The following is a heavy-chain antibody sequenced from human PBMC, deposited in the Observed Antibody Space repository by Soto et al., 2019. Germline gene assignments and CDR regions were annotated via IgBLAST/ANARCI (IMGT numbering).Heavy chain of an antibody. CDR1: GFTFGSYA. Sequence: EAQLLESGGDLVQPGGSLRLSCAASGFTFGSYAMSWVRQAPGKGLEWVSGISGSGDSTYYADSVKGRFTISRDNSKDTLYLQMNSLRAEDTALYYCAKDLAGTVADFYDYWGQGTLVTVSS. D-gene: IGHD6-19*01. CDR2: ISGSGDST. J-gene: IGHJ4*02. CDR3: AKDLAGTVADFYDY. V-gene: IGHV3-23*01.